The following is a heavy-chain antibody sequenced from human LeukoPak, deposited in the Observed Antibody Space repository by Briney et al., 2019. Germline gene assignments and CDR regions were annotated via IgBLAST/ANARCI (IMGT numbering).Heavy chain of an antibody. CDR1: GYSFTSYW. CDR2: IYPGDSHT. Sequence: GESLKISCKGSGYSFTSYWIGWVRQVPGKGPEWMGIIYPGDSHTRYSPSFQRQVTISADKSISTAYLQWSSLKASDTAMYYCARGGLYYDILTGSDAFDIWGQGTMVTVSS. CDR3: ARGGLYYDILTGSDAFDI. D-gene: IGHD3-9*01. J-gene: IGHJ3*02. V-gene: IGHV5-51*01.